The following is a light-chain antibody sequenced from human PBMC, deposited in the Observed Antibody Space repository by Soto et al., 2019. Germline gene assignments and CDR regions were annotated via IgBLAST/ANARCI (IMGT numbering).Light chain of an antibody. V-gene: IGLV2-18*01. J-gene: IGLJ1*01. CDR3: CLYTSITFYV. CDR2: EVS. Sequence: QSALTQPPSVSGSPGQSVTISCTGTSSDVGYYNRVSWYQQPPGTAPNLLIYEVSNRPSAVPDRFSGAKSGNTASLTISGLQAEDEADYYCCLYTSITFYVFGTGTKVTVL. CDR1: SSDVGYYNR.